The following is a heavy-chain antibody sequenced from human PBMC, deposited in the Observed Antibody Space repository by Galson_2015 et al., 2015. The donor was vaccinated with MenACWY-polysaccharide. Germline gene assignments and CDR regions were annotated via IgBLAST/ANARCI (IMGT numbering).Heavy chain of an antibody. J-gene: IGHJ4*02. CDR3: ARGGGGVPGRDH. CDR1: GYTFTTYD. CDR2: MNPNSGNT. Sequence: SVKVSCKASGYTFTTYDINWVRQAPGQGLEWMGWMNPNSGNTGYAQKFQGRVTMTRDTPISTAFMELSSLRSEDTAVYYCARGGGGVPGRDHWGQGTLVTVSS. D-gene: IGHD6-19*01. V-gene: IGHV1-8*01.